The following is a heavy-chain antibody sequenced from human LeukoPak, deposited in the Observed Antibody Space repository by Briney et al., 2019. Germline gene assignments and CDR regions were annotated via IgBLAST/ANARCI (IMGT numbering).Heavy chain of an antibody. J-gene: IGHJ5*02. CDR1: GYTFTGYY. D-gene: IGHD3-9*01. CDR3: ARSHNPSLRYFDWLPRFDP. CDR2: INPNIGDT. Sequence: GASVKVSCKASGYTFTGYYMNWVRQAPGQGLEWMGWINPNIGDTNYAQKFQDRVTMTRDTSISTAYMELSRLRSDDTAVYYCARSHNPSLRYFDWLPRFDPWGQGTLVTVSS. V-gene: IGHV1-2*02.